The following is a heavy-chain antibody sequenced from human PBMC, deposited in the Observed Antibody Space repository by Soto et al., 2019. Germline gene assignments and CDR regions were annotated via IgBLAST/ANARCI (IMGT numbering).Heavy chain of an antibody. J-gene: IGHJ1*01. CDR2: VYSGGAT. D-gene: IGHD3-10*01. CDR1: GFSVSRNY. CDR3: ARVPGRL. V-gene: IGHV3-53*01. Sequence: GGGLIQPGTSLTLSCAASGFSVSRNYMTWVRQAPGKGLEWVSFVYSGGATFYADSVKGRFILSRDDSQNTMYLQMNHLRAEDTAVYYCARVPGRLWGRGTLVTVAS.